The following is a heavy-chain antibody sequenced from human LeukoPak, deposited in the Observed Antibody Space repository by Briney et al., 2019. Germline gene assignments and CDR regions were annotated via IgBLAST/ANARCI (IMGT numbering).Heavy chain of an antibody. J-gene: IGHJ3*02. V-gene: IGHV4-59*11. D-gene: IGHD3-16*01. CDR2: IFYVGST. Sequence: KRSETLSLTCTVSGDSIGSHYWSWIRQPPGKGLEWIGYIFYVGSTNYNPSLKSRVTISVDTSKNQFSLKLNSVTAADTAVYYCARDYYDGRGEAFDIWGQGTMVTVSS. CDR3: ARDYYDGRGEAFDI. CDR1: GDSIGSHY.